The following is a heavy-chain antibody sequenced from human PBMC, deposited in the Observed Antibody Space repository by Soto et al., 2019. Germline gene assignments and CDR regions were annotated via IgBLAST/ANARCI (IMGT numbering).Heavy chain of an antibody. V-gene: IGHV5-10-1*01. Sequence: GESRKVSCKGSGCSFTSYWISWVRQMPGKGLEWMGGIDPSDSYTDYSPSFQGHVTISADKSISTAYLQWSSLKASDTAMYYCAESRAGYSYGYSPNYYYYGMDVWGQGTTVTVSS. J-gene: IGHJ6*02. CDR1: GCSFTSYW. CDR2: IDPSDSYT. D-gene: IGHD5-18*01. CDR3: AESRAGYSYGYSPNYYYYGMDV.